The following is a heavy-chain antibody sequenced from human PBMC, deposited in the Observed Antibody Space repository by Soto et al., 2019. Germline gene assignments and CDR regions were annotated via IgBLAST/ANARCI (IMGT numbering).Heavy chain of an antibody. CDR2: IYYSGST. J-gene: IGHJ2*01. CDR3: ARDYEPDWYFDL. Sequence: QVQLQESGPGLVKPSETLSLTCTVSGGSISSYYWSWIRQPPGKGLEWIGYIYYSGSTRYNPSLKSRVTISVDTSKNQFSLKLSSVTAADTAVYYCARDYEPDWYFDLWGRGTLVTVSS. CDR1: GGSISSYY. D-gene: IGHD3-3*01. V-gene: IGHV4-59*01.